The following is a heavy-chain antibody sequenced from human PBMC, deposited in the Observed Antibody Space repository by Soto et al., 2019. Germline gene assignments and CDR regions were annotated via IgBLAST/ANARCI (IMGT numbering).Heavy chain of an antibody. V-gene: IGHV3-7*01. J-gene: IGHJ4*02. CDR1: GFAFSNYW. CDR2: INQDGTEV. CDR3: ARDATFRTTIHTF. Sequence: EVHLVESGGGLVQPGGSLRLSCAASGFAFSNYWMSWVRQAPGKGLEWVANINQDGTEVHYVESVEGRFTISRDNAKNSLFLQMNILRADDTAVFYCARDATFRTTIHTFWGQGTLVAVSS. D-gene: IGHD4-17*01.